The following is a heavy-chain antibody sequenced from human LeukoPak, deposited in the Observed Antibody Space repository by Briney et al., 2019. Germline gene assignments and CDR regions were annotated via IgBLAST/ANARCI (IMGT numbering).Heavy chain of an antibody. CDR2: IYTSGST. J-gene: IGHJ6*03. Sequence: SETLSLTCTVSGGSISSGSYYWSWIRQPAGKGLEWIGRIYTSGSTNYNPSLKSRVTMSVDTSKNQFSLKLSSVTAADTAVYYCAREDYYYYYMDVWGKGTTVTISS. CDR1: GGSISSGSYY. V-gene: IGHV4-61*02. CDR3: AREDYYYYYMDV.